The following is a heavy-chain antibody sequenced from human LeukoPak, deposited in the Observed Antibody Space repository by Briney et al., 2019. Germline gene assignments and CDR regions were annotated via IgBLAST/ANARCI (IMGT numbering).Heavy chain of an antibody. V-gene: IGHV3-48*01. CDR3: AGGPGGAFDF. D-gene: IGHD1-1*01. J-gene: IGHJ3*01. Sequence: GGSLRLSCAASGFIFSTYSMNWVRQAPGKGLEWVSYISSSSSTIYYADSVKGRFTISRDNAKNSLYLQINPLRAEDTAVYYCAGGPGGAFDFWGHGAMVTVSS. CDR1: GFIFSTYS. CDR2: ISSSSSTI.